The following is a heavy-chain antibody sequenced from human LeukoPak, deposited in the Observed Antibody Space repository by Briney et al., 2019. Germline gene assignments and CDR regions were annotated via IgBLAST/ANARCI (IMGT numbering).Heavy chain of an antibody. CDR1: GGSISSSAHY. D-gene: IGHD3-22*01. Sequence: SETLSLTCTVSGGSISSSAHYWGYIRQPPGKGLEWIGYIYYSGRTYYNPSLKSRVTISVDTSKNRFSLKMTSVTAADTAMYYYARHYFDSSGYSYFFDYWGQGTLVTVSS. CDR2: IYYSGRT. V-gene: IGHV4-39*01. J-gene: IGHJ4*02. CDR3: ARHYFDSSGYSYFFDY.